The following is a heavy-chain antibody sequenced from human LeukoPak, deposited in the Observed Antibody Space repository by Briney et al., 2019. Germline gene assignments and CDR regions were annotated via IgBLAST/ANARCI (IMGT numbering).Heavy chain of an antibody. V-gene: IGHV4-38-2*02. D-gene: IGHD1-26*01. Sequence: PSETLSLTCTVSGYSISSGYYWSWIRQPPGKGLERIAEINHRGTTHYNPSLKSRVNISADTSKNQFSLHLDSVTAADTAVYYCARSWAGMYYPFYYFDYWGQGTLVSVPS. J-gene: IGHJ4*02. CDR2: INHRGTT. CDR3: ARSWAGMYYPFYYFDY. CDR1: GYSISSGYY.